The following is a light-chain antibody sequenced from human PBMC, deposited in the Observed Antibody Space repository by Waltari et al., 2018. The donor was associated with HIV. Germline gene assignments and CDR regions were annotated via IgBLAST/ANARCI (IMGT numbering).Light chain of an antibody. CDR3: QQRSDWPIT. V-gene: IGKV3-11*01. CDR1: QSVGVY. CDR2: DAS. Sequence: EIVLTQSPATLSLSPGRRATLSCRASQSVGVYLAWYQQKPGQAPRLLFYDASNRATGFPARFSATGSETDFSLTISGLEPEDSGVYYCQQRSDWPITFGQGTRLEI. J-gene: IGKJ5*01.